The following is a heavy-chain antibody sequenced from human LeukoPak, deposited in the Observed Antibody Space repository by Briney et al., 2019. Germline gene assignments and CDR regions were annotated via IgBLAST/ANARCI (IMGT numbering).Heavy chain of an antibody. D-gene: IGHD6-13*01. CDR1: GGSFSGYY. V-gene: IGHV4-34*01. CDR3: ARGVVYSSSGNWFDP. CDR2: IYYSGST. Sequence: SETLSLTCAVYGGSFSGYYWSWIRQPPGKGLEWIGSIYYSGSTYYNPSLKSRVTISVDTSKNQFSLKLSSVTAADTAVYYCARGVVYSSSGNWFDPWGQGTLVTVSS. J-gene: IGHJ5*02.